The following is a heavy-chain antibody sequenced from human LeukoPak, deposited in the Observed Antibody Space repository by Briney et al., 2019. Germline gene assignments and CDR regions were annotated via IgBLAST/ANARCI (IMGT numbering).Heavy chain of an antibody. CDR3: AREYCSGGSCDEINWFDP. CDR1: GYTFTSYG. Sequence: ASVKVSFKASGYTFTSYGISWVRPAPGQGLEWMGWISAYNGNTNYAQKLQGRVTMTTDTSTSTAYMELRSLRSDDTAVYYCAREYCSGGSCDEINWFDPWGQGTLVTVSS. V-gene: IGHV1-18*01. CDR2: ISAYNGNT. D-gene: IGHD2-15*01. J-gene: IGHJ5*02.